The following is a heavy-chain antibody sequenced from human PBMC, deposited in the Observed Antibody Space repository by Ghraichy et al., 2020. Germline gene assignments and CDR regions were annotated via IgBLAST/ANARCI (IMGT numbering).Heavy chain of an antibody. J-gene: IGHJ6*02. V-gene: IGHV3-21*01. CDR2: IISTSSHI. D-gene: IGHD3-10*01. CDR1: GFTFSSYG. CDR3: TRDRGVAEPARMDG. Sequence: GGSLRLSCVASGFTFSSYGMHWVRQAPGKGLEWVSSIISTSSHIHYADSVKGRFTLARDNDKNSLYLQMNSLRAEDTAVYYCTRDRGVAEPARMDGWGQGTTVTVSS.